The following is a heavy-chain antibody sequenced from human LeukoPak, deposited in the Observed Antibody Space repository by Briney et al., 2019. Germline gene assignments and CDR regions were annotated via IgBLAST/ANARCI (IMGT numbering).Heavy chain of an antibody. D-gene: IGHD3-3*01. CDR1: GFTFDDFA. V-gene: IGHV3-9*01. J-gene: IGHJ4*02. CDR3: AKGAGPRGYDGRIGYYFFDY. CDR2: VSWNSGSI. Sequence: PGRSLRPSCAASGFTFDDFAMHWVRHAPGKGLEWVSGVSWNSGSIDYADSVKGRFSISRDNAKNSLYLQMNSLRAEDTAFYYCAKGAGPRGYDGRIGYYFFDYWGQGTLVTVSS.